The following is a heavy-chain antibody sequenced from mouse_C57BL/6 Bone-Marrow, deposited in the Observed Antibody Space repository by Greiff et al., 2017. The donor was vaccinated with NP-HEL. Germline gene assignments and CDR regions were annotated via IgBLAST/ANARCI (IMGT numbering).Heavy chain of an antibody. CDR3: ARGGITTVAAY. CDR2: IHPNSGST. Sequence: QVQLKQPGAELVKPGASVKLSCKASGYTFTSYWMHWVKQRPGQGLEWIGMIHPNSGSTNYNEKFKSKATLTVDKSSSTAYMQLSSLTSEDSAVYCGARGGITTVAAYWGQGTLVTVSA. CDR1: GYTFTSYW. V-gene: IGHV1-64*01. D-gene: IGHD1-1*01. J-gene: IGHJ3*01.